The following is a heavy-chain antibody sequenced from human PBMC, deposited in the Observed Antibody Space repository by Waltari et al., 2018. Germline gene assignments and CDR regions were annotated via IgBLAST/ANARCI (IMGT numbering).Heavy chain of an antibody. J-gene: IGHJ6*03. CDR3: ARSQDVVVPAAFGGLYYYYYMDV. CDR2: IIPILGIA. Sequence: QVQLVQSGAEVKKPGSSVKVSCKASGGTFTSYAISWVRQAPGPGLEWMGGIIPILGIANYAQKFQGRVTITADKSTSTAYMELSSLRSEDTAVYYCARSQDVVVPAAFGGLYYYYYMDVWGKGTTVTVSS. D-gene: IGHD2-2*01. V-gene: IGHV1-69*10. CDR1: GGTFTSYA.